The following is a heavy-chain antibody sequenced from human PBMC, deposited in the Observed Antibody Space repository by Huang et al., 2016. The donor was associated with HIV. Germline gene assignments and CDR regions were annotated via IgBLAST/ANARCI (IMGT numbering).Heavy chain of an antibody. J-gene: IGHJ4*02. CDR3: ARGEYHNWLVVDDY. Sequence: QVQLQESGPGLVKPSQTLSLTCTVSGASISSGTYYWSWIRQPAGKGLEWIGHIYTYGSTNYNPSLKSRVTISVDTSKNQFSLKLSSGTAADTAVYYCARGEYHNWLVVDDYWGQGTRVTVSS. CDR2: IYTYGST. V-gene: IGHV4-61*09. D-gene: IGHD1-1*01. CDR1: GASISSGTYY.